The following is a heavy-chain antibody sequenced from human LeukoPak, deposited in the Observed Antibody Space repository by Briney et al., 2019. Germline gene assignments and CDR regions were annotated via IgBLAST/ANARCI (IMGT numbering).Heavy chain of an antibody. CDR2: FIAIFGTA. V-gene: IGHV1-69*13. J-gene: IGHJ4*02. D-gene: IGHD3-16*02. CDR3: ARAPGDDYVWGSYRYLLDY. CDR1: GGTFSSYA. Sequence: ASVKVSCKASGGTFSSYAFSWVRQAPGQGLEWMGAFIAIFGTANYAQKFQGRVTITADESTSTAYMELSSLRSEDTAVYYCARAPGDDYVWGSYRYLLDYWGQGTLVTVSS.